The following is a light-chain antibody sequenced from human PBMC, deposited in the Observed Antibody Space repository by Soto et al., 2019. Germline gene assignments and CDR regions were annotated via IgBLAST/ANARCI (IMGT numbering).Light chain of an antibody. Sequence: EIVLMQSPGTLSLSPGERATLFFRARQSMKRRYLAWYQQKPGQAPRVLIYAASNRATGMPDRFSGSGSGTDFSLTISRLESEDFAVYYCHQYDNRPQTFGQGTKVDIK. CDR2: AAS. J-gene: IGKJ1*01. CDR1: QSMKRRY. CDR3: HQYDNRPQT. V-gene: IGKV3-20*01.